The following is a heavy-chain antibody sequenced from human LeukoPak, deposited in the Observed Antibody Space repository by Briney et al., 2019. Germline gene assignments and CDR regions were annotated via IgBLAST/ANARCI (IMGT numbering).Heavy chain of an antibody. Sequence: PGGSLRLSCAASGFTFSSYSMNWVRQAPGKGLEWVSSISSSSSYIYYADSVKGRFTISRDNAKNSLYLQMNSLRAEDTAVYYRAREPEWLRSSIYYYYYYMDVWGKGTTVTISS. CDR2: ISSSSSYI. J-gene: IGHJ6*03. CDR1: GFTFSSYS. V-gene: IGHV3-21*01. CDR3: AREPEWLRSSIYYYYYYMDV. D-gene: IGHD5-12*01.